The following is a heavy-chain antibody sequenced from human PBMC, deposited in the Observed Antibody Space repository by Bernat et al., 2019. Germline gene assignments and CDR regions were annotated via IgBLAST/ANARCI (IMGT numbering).Heavy chain of an antibody. CDR1: GFTFGDYV. V-gene: IGHV3-49*04. CDR3: SRVDIYSNSATTLTGYYFDY. Sequence: EVQLEESGGGLVQPGRSLRLSCTGSGFTFGDYVMSWARQAPGKGLEWVGFIRSKAYGGTTEYAASVKGRFTISRDDSKSIAYLQINSLKTEDTAVYYCSRVDIYSNSATTLTGYYFDYWGQGTLVTVSS. D-gene: IGHD3-9*01. CDR2: IRSKAYGGTT. J-gene: IGHJ4*02.